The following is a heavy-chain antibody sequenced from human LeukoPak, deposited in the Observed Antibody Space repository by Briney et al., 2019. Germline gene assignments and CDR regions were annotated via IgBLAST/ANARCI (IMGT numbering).Heavy chain of an antibody. J-gene: IGHJ6*03. V-gene: IGHV4-39*07. Sequence: GSLRLSCAASGFTFSSYTMNWVRQPPGKGLEWIGSIYYSGSTYYNPSLKSRVTISVDTSKNQFSLKLSSVTAADTAVYYCARLLRYYYYYMDVWGKGTTVIVSS. D-gene: IGHD2-15*01. CDR1: GFTFSSYT. CDR3: ARLLRYYYYYMDV. CDR2: IYYSGST.